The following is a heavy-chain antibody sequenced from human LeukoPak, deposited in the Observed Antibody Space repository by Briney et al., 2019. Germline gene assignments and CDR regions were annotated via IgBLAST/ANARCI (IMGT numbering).Heavy chain of an antibody. D-gene: IGHD3-10*01. Sequence: SQSLSLTCAISGDSVSSNSAAWNWIRQSPSRGLEWLGRTYYRSRWYSDYALSVKGRIAINPDTSKNQFSLQLNSVTPEDTAVYYRGRKSPNPPTMVRGVIITTRGQGTLVTVSS. CDR2: TYYRSRWYS. CDR3: GRKSPNPPTMVRGVIITT. CDR1: GDSVSSNSAA. V-gene: IGHV6-1*01. J-gene: IGHJ4*02.